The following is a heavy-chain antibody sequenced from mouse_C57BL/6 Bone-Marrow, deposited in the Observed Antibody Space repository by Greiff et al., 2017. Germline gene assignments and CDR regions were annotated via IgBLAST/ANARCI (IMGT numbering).Heavy chain of an antibody. Sequence: VQLQQSGAELVRPGSSVKMSCKTSGYTFTSYGINWVKQRPGQGLEWIGYIYIGNGYTEYNEKFKGKATLTSDTSSGTAYMQLSSLTSEDSAIYFCARDRRSSRIRQLRPRDYFDYWGQGTTLTVSS. V-gene: IGHV1-58*01. CDR3: ARDRRSSRIRQLRPRDYFDY. J-gene: IGHJ2*01. D-gene: IGHD3-2*02. CDR1: GYTFTSYG. CDR2: IYIGNGYT.